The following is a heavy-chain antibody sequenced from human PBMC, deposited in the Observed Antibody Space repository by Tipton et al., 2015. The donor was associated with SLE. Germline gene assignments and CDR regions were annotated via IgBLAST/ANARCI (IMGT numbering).Heavy chain of an antibody. CDR3: ARSLDSSGTFDY. D-gene: IGHD3-22*01. CDR1: GFAFSTFG. V-gene: IGHV3-23*01. Sequence: SLRLSCAASGFAFSTFGMHWVRQAPGKGLEWVSAISGSGGSTYYADSVKGRFTTSRDNSKNTLYLQMNSLRAEDTAVYYCARSLDSSGTFDYWGQGTLVTVSS. CDR2: ISGSGGST. J-gene: IGHJ4*02.